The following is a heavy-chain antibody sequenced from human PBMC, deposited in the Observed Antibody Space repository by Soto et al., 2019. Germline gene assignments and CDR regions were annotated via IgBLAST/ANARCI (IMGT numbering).Heavy chain of an antibody. CDR1: GGSFSGYY. CDR3: ARGLRNMYGSIYSGGSWFDP. CDR2: SNHGGST. V-gene: IGHV4-34*01. Sequence: SETLSLTCAVYGGSFSGYYWSWIRHPPGKGLEWIGESNHGGSTKYNPSLKSRVSISLDTSQNQFSLNLIFVTAADTAVYYCARGLRNMYGSIYSGGSWFDPWGQGTLVPVSS. D-gene: IGHD6-13*01. J-gene: IGHJ5*02.